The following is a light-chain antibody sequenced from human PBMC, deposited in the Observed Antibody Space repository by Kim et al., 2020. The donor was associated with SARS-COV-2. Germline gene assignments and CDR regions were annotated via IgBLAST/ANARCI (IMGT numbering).Light chain of an antibody. V-gene: IGLV6-57*04. CDR1: SGSIASNY. CDR3: QSYDSSNHVV. J-gene: IGLJ2*01. Sequence: NFMLTQPHSESESPGKTVTISCTRSSGSIASNYVQWYQQRPGSAPTTVIYEDNQRPSGVPDRFSGSIDSSSNSASLTISGLKTEDEADYYCQSYDSSNHVVFGGGTQLTVL. CDR2: EDN.